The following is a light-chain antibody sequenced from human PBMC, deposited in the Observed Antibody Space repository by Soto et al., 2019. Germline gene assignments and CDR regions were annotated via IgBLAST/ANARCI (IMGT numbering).Light chain of an antibody. Sequence: EIVLTQSPGTLSLSPGERATLSCRASQSVSSSYLAWYQQKPGQAPRLLIYGASSRATGIPDSFSGSESGTDLALTISRMEPEDFAVYYCQQYGSSPTLTSGQGTRLEIK. V-gene: IGKV3-20*01. J-gene: IGKJ5*01. CDR3: QQYGSSPTLT. CDR1: QSVSSSY. CDR2: GAS.